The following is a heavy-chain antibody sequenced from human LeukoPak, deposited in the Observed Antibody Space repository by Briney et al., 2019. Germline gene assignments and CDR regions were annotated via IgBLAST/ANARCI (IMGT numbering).Heavy chain of an antibody. V-gene: IGHV1-18*04. CDR2: ISAYNGNT. CDR1: GYAFTGYY. J-gene: IGHJ4*02. CDR3: ARDIRGYSYGYYFDY. D-gene: IGHD5-18*01. Sequence: RASVKVSCKASGYAFTGYYMHWVRQAPGQGLEWMGWISAYNGNTNYAQKLQGRVTMTTDTSTSTAYMELRSLRSDDTAVYYCARDIRGYSYGYYFDYWGQGTLVTVSS.